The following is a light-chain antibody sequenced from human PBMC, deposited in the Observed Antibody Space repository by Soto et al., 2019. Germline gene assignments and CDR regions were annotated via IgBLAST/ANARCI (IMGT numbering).Light chain of an antibody. J-gene: IGKJ4*01. CDR2: AAS. CDR1: QSISSY. Sequence: DLQMTQSPSSLSASVGDRVTITCRASQSISSYLNWYQQKPGKAPKLLIYAASSLQSGVPSRFSGSGSGTDFTLTISSLQPEEFATYYCQQSYSTPSFGGGTKVEIK. CDR3: QQSYSTPS. V-gene: IGKV1-39*01.